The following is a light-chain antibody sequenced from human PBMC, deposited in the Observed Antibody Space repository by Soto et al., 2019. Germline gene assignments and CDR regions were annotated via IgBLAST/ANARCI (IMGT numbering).Light chain of an antibody. CDR2: GAS. V-gene: IGKV3-15*01. Sequence: VLTQSPATLSVSPGERATLSCRASQSVTRALAWYQQKPGQAPRLLIYGASTRASGIPARFIGSGSGTEFTLTISSLQSDDFATYYCQQHYIHWTFGQGTKVDI. J-gene: IGKJ1*01. CDR3: QQHYIHWT. CDR1: QSVTRA.